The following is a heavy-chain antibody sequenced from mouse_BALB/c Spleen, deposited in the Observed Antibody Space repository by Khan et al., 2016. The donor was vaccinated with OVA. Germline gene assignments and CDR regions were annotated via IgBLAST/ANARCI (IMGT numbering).Heavy chain of an antibody. CDR1: GFTFSSYS. D-gene: IGHD4-1*01. Sequence: VQLKESGGDLVKPRGSLKLSCAASGFTFSSYSMSWVRQTPDKRLEWVATISSGGDYTYYPDSVKGRFTISRDNAKNTLYLQMSSLKSEDTAMYYCASHLTGSFAYWGQGTVVTVSA. CDR2: ISSGGDYT. J-gene: IGHJ3*01. CDR3: ASHLTGSFAY. V-gene: IGHV5-6*01.